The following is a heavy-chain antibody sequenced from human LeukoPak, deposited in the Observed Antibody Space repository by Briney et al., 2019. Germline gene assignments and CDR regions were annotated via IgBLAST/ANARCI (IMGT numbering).Heavy chain of an antibody. Sequence: GGSLRLSCAASGFTVSSNYMSWVRQAPGKGLEWVSVIYSGGSTYYADSMKGRFTISRDNSKNTLYLQMNSLRAEDTAVYYCARVARQDAFDIWGQGTMVTVSS. CDR1: GFTVSSNY. J-gene: IGHJ3*02. V-gene: IGHV3-53*01. CDR2: IYSGGST. CDR3: ARVARQDAFDI.